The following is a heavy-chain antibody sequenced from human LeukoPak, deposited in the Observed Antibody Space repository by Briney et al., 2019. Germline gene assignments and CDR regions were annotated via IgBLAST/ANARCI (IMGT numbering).Heavy chain of an antibody. CDR3: ARASSLNYYFGMDV. V-gene: IGHV1-8*03. CDR2: INPKSGRT. Sequence: ASVKVSCKTSGYTFTNYDINWVRQATGQGLEWMGWINPKSGRTGYAQKFQGRVTFTRNTSISTAYMELNNLRSDDTAVYYCARASSLNYYFGMDVWGRGTTVTVSS. CDR1: GYTFTNYD. J-gene: IGHJ6*02.